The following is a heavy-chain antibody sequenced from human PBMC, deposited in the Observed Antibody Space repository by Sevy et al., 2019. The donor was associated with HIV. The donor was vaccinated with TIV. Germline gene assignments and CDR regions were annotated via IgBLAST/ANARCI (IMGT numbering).Heavy chain of an antibody. CDR1: GYTFTSYG. V-gene: IGHV1-18*04. CDR2: LSAYHGNT. Sequence: ASVKVSCKASGYTFTSYGISWVRQAPGQGLEWMGWLSAYHGNTNYAQKLQGRVTMTTDTSTSTAYMELRSLRSDDTAVYYCARGLQWPPGGDSDYWGQGTLVTVSS. J-gene: IGHJ4*02. D-gene: IGHD6-19*01. CDR3: ARGLQWPPGGDSDY.